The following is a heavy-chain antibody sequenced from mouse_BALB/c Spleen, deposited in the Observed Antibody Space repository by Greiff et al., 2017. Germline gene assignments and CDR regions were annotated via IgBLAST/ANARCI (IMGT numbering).Heavy chain of an antibody. CDR1: GYTFTSYW. D-gene: IGHD1-1*01. V-gene: IGHV1-7*01. J-gene: IGHJ2*01. CDR3: ASHYYGSDY. Sequence: VQLQQSGAELAKPGASVKMSCKASGYTFTSYWMHWVKQRPGQGLEWIGYINPSTGYTEYNQKFKDKATLTADKSSSTAYMQLSSLTSEDSAVYYCASHYYGSDYWGQGTTLTVSS. CDR2: INPSTGYT.